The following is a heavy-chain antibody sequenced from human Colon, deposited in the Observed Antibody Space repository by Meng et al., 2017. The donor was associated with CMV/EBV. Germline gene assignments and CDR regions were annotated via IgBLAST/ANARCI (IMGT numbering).Heavy chain of an antibody. V-gene: IGHV1-18*01. CDR2: ISTHNGYT. CDR1: GYIFTSYG. J-gene: IGHJ4*02. D-gene: IGHD2-15*01. CDR3: ARYCSGGNCYSKPGLAKFFDL. Sequence: ASVKVSCKVSGYIFTSYGISWARQAPGQGLEWMGWISTHNGYTSYAQKFQDRVTMTTDTSTSTAYMDLRSLGSDDSAVYYCARYCSGGNCYSKPGLAKFFDLWGQGTLVIVSS.